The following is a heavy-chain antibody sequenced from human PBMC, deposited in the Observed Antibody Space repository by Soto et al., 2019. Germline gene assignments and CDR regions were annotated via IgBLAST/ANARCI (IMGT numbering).Heavy chain of an antibody. V-gene: IGHV3-21*01. D-gene: IGHD3-3*01. CDR2: ISSSSSYI. CDR3: ARDLRYYDFWSGVDAFDI. Sequence: GGSLRLSCAASGFTFSSYSMNWVRQAPGKGLEWVSSISSSSSYIYYADSLKGRFTISRDNAKNSLYLQMNSLRAEDTAVYYCARDLRYYDFWSGVDAFDIWGQGTMVTVSS. CDR1: GFTFSSYS. J-gene: IGHJ3*02.